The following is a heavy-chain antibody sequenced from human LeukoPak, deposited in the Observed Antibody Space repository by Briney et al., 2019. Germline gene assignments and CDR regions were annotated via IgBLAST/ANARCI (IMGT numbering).Heavy chain of an antibody. J-gene: IGHJ6*03. CDR1: GGSISSSSYY. V-gene: IGHV4-39*07. CDR3: ARNLGYSYGYENYYMDV. D-gene: IGHD5-18*01. Sequence: PSETLSLTCTVSGGSISSSSYYWGWIRQPPGKGLEWIGSIYHSGSTYYNPSLKSRVTISVGTSKNQFSLKLSSVTAADTAVYYCARNLGYSYGYENYYMDVWGKGTTVTVSS. CDR2: IYHSGST.